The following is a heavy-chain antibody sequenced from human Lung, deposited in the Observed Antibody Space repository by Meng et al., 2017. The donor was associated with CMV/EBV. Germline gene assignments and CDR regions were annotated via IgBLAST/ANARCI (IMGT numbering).Heavy chain of an antibody. CDR1: GGSFSGYY. D-gene: IGHD1-26*01. V-gene: IGHV4-34*01. J-gene: IGHJ6*02. Sequence: SETLSLTCAVYGGSFSGYYWSWIRQPPGKGLEWIGEINHSGSTNYNPSLKSRVTISVDTSKNQFSLKLSSVTAADTAVYYCARAPIVGATRAWFYYGMDVWXQGTXVTVSS. CDR3: ARAPIVGATRAWFYYGMDV. CDR2: INHSGST.